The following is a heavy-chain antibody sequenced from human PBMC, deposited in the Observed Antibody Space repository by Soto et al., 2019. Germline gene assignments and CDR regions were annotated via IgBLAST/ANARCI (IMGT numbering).Heavy chain of an antibody. V-gene: IGHV4-31*03. CDR1: SGSISSGGYY. J-gene: IGHJ6*02. Sequence: QVQLQESGPGLVKPSQTLSLTCTVSSGSISSGGYYWSWIRQHPGKGLEWIGYIYYSGSTYYNPSLKSRVTISVDTSKNQFSLKLSSVTAADTAVYYCARRIAARDYYGMDVWGQGTTVTVSS. D-gene: IGHD6-13*01. CDR2: IYYSGST. CDR3: ARRIAARDYYGMDV.